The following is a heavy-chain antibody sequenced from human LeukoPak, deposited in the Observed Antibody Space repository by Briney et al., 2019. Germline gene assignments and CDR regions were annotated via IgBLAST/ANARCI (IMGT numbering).Heavy chain of an antibody. CDR3: ARSRSVLRFLEWLFFDY. CDR1: GGSFSGYY. Sequence: SETLSLTCAVYGGSFSGYYWSWIRQPPGKGLEWIGEINHSGSTNYNPSLKSRVTISVDTSKNQFSLKLSSVTAADTAVYYCARSRSVLRFLEWLFFDYWGQGTLVTVSS. J-gene: IGHJ4*02. CDR2: INHSGST. V-gene: IGHV4-34*01. D-gene: IGHD3-3*01.